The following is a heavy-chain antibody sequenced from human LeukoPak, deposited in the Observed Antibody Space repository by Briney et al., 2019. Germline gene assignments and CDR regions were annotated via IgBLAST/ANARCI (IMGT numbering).Heavy chain of an antibody. Sequence: PSETLSLTCTVSGGSISSYYWSWIRQHPGKGLEWIGYIYYSGSTYYNPSLKSRVTISVDTSKNQFSLKLSSVTAADTAVYYCASSYDSSGKEYFQHWGQGTLVTVSS. CDR2: IYYSGST. J-gene: IGHJ1*01. CDR3: ASSYDSSGKEYFQH. D-gene: IGHD3-22*01. CDR1: GGSISSYY. V-gene: IGHV4-59*06.